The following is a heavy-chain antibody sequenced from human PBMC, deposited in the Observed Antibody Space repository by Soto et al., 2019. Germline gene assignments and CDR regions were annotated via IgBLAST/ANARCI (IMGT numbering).Heavy chain of an antibody. Sequence: EVQLVESGGGLVKPGGSLRLSCAASGFTFSSYSMNWVRQAPGKGLEWVSSISSSSSYIYYADSVKGRFTISRDNAKNSLYLQMNSLRAEDTAVYYCARDGVAAGSDYYYYYGMDVWGQGTTVTVSS. CDR1: GFTFSSYS. J-gene: IGHJ6*02. D-gene: IGHD6-13*01. V-gene: IGHV3-21*01. CDR3: ARDGVAAGSDYYYYYGMDV. CDR2: ISSSSSYI.